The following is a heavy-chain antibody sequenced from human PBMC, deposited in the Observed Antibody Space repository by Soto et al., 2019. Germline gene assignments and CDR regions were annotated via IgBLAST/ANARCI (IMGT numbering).Heavy chain of an antibody. D-gene: IGHD6-13*01. J-gene: IGHJ3*02. V-gene: IGHV3-23*01. CDR3: AKSPGIAAAGSAFDI. CDR2: ISDSGGST. CDR1: GFTFSSYA. Sequence: GGSLRLSCAASGFTFSSYAMSWVRQAPGKGLEWVSAISDSGGSTYYADSVKGRFTSSRDNSKNTLYLQMNSLRAEDTAVKYCAKSPGIAAAGSAFDIWGQGTMVTVSS.